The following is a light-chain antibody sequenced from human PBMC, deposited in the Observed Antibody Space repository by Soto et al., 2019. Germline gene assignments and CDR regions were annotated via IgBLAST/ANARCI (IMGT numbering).Light chain of an antibody. CDR1: QKITNY. V-gene: IGKV1-39*01. J-gene: IGKJ2*01. CDR3: QQSYSVPYT. Sequence: DIQMTQSPASLSASVGDRVTITCRASQKITNYLNWFQQRPGKAPKLLIYGASTLQSGVPSRFSGSGSGTDLTLTISGLQPEDSATYCCQQSYSVPYTFGQGTKLEIK. CDR2: GAS.